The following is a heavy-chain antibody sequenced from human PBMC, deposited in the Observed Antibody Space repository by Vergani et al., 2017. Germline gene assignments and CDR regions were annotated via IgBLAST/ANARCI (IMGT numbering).Heavy chain of an antibody. V-gene: IGHV3-15*02. CDR2: IRNDGTT. CDR1: GFTFTSAW. CDR3: VADVPSQRSQIEF. Sequence: VYVVESGGTLVKPGEYLRLSCAASGFTFTSAWMSWVRQAPGKGLEWVGRIRNDGTTEYPAPVKGRFAISRDDSKNTVFLQMNSLKTDDTAVYFCVADVPSQRSQIEFWGRGTLVTVSS. D-gene: IGHD3-10*01. J-gene: IGHJ4*02.